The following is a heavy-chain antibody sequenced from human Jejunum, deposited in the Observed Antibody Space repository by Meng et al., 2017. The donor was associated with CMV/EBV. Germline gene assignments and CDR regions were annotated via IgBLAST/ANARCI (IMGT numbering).Heavy chain of an antibody. Sequence: INGVREAPGQGLEWMGGITPVHGSTDYAQRFQGRVAVSTTQSRSTVYMDLRSLTPGDTAVYYCVREAWTPRSGRLYYFDLWGQGTLVTVSS. CDR3: VREAWTPRSGRLYYFDL. V-gene: IGHV1-69*16. J-gene: IGHJ4*02. D-gene: IGHD3/OR15-3a*01. CDR2: ITPVHGST.